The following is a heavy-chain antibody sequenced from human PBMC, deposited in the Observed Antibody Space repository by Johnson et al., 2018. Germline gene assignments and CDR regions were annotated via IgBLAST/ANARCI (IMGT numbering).Heavy chain of an antibody. CDR1: GFTFDDYA. CDR3: AKDSSPAYRGCDAFDI. Sequence: VQLVQSGGGLVQPGRSLRLSCAASGFTFDDYAMHWVRQAPGKGLEWVSGISWNSGSIGYADSVKGLFTISRDNAKNSLYLQMNSLRAEDTALYYCAKDSSPAYRGCDAFDIWGQGTMVTVSS. V-gene: IGHV3-9*01. D-gene: IGHD4-11*01. CDR2: ISWNSGSI. J-gene: IGHJ3*02.